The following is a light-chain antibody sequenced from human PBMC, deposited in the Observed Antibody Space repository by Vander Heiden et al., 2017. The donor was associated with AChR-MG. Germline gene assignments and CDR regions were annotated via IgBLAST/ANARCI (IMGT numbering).Light chain of an antibody. CDR1: SRDIGRYNL. J-gene: IGLJ1*01. CDR3: CSYASSTTFGI. Sequence: QSALTQPASVSGSPGQSLTISCTGTSRDIGRYNLVSWYQHHPGKVPKLMIYDVNKRPSGVSDRFSGSESGNTASLTISGLQAEDESDYYCCSYASSTTFGIFGTGTKVTVL. CDR2: DVN. V-gene: IGLV2-23*02.